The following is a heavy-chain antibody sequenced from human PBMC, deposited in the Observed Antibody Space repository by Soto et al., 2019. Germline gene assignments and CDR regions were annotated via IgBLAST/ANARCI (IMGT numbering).Heavy chain of an antibody. CDR1: GYIFVNYG. CDR2: ISPYTGNT. Sequence: QVQLVQSGDEVKKPGASVKVSCKASGYIFVNYGIAWVRQAPGQGLEWMGWISPYTGNTHSATKVQGRLTMTTDTPTSTAYMALGSMTSDDTAVYYCVMMDNYVTPTPQDVWGQGTTVTVSS. D-gene: IGHD3-16*01. J-gene: IGHJ6*02. CDR3: VMMDNYVTPTPQDV. V-gene: IGHV1-18*01.